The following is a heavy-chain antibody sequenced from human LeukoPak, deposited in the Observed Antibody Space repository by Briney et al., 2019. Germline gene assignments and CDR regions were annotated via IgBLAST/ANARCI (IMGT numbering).Heavy chain of an antibody. V-gene: IGHV4-34*01. CDR2: INHSGST. Sequence: PSETLSLTCAVYGGSFSGYYWSWIRQPPGKGLEWSGEINHSGSTNYNPSRKSRVTISVDTSKNQFSLKLSSVTAADTAVYYCARGRGAARPGYWGQGTLVTVSS. CDR3: ARGRGAARPGY. D-gene: IGHD6-6*01. J-gene: IGHJ4*02. CDR1: GGSFSGYY.